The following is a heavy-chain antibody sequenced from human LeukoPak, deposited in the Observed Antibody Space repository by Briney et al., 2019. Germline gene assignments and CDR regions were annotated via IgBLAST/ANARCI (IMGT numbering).Heavy chain of an antibody. J-gene: IGHJ4*02. V-gene: IGHV3-20*04. CDR2: INWNGGST. CDR3: ARGPAIFGVVTRDADY. D-gene: IGHD3-3*01. Sequence: GGSLRLSCAASGFTFDDYGMSWVRQAPGKGLEWVSGINWNGGSTGYADSVKGRFTISRDNAKNSLYLQMNSLRAEDTALCYRARGPAIFGVVTRDADYWGQGTLVTVSS. CDR1: GFTFDDYG.